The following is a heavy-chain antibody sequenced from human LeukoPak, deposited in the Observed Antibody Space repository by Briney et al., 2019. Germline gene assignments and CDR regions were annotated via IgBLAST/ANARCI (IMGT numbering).Heavy chain of an antibody. J-gene: IGHJ4*02. D-gene: IGHD2-2*02. CDR2: ISSSSSTI. CDR3: ARDVGVVPAAIPTPYDY. CDR1: GFTFSSYS. V-gene: IGHV3-48*04. Sequence: GGSLRLSCAASGFTFSSYSMNWVRQAPGKGLEWVSYISSSSSTIYYADSVKGRFTISRDNAKNSLYLQMNSLRAEDTAVYYCARDVGVVPAAIPTPYDYWGQGTLVTVSS.